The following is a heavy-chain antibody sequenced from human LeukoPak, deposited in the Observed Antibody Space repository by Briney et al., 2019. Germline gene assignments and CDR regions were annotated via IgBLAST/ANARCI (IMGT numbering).Heavy chain of an antibody. V-gene: IGHV3-21*04. CDR1: GFTFSSYS. D-gene: IGHD3-3*01. Sequence: TGGSLRLSCAASGFTFSSYSMNWVRQAPGKGLEWVSSISSSSSYIYYADSVKGRFTISRDNAKNSLYLQMNSLRAEDTAVYYCARGSDDFWSGYSPSYWGQGTLVTVSS. J-gene: IGHJ4*02. CDR3: ARGSDDFWSGYSPSY. CDR2: ISSSSSYI.